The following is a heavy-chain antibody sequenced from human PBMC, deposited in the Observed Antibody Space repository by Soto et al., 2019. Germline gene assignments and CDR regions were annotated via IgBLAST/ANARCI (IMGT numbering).Heavy chain of an antibody. CDR1: GYTFTSYG. J-gene: IGHJ4*02. CDR2: ISAYNGNT. V-gene: IGHV1-18*01. Sequence: QVQLVQSGGEVKKPGASVKVSCKASGYTFTSYGISWVRQAPGQGLEWMGWISAYNGNTNYAQKLQGRVTMTTDTSTTTAYMELGRLSSDATAVYYCARARALALGDYWGQGTLVTVSS. CDR3: ARARALALGDY.